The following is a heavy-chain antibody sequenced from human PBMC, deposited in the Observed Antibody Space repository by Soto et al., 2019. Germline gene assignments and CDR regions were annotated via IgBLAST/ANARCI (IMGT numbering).Heavy chain of an antibody. D-gene: IGHD2-2*01. CDR2: IIPIPGTA. J-gene: IGHJ6*02. Sequence: QVQLVQSGAEVKKPGSSVKVSCKASGGTFSSYAISWVRQAPGQGLEWMGGIIPIPGTANYAQKFQGRVTITADESTRTAYIELSSLRSEDTAVYYCARSQGSSTSLEIYYYYYYGMDVWGQGTTVTVSS. CDR1: GGTFSSYA. CDR3: ARSQGSSTSLEIYYYYYYGMDV. V-gene: IGHV1-69*01.